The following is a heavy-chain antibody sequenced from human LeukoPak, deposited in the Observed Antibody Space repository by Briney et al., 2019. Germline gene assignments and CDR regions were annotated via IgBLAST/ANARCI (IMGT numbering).Heavy chain of an antibody. J-gene: IGHJ3*02. Sequence: GGSLRLSCAASGFTFSSYSMNWVRQAPGKGLEWVSSISSSSSYIYYADSVKGRFTISRDNAKNSLYLQMNSLRAEDTAVYYCARVSGWSTDHAFDIWGQGTMVTVSS. CDR2: ISSSSSYI. D-gene: IGHD6-13*01. V-gene: IGHV3-21*01. CDR1: GFTFSSYS. CDR3: ARVSGWSTDHAFDI.